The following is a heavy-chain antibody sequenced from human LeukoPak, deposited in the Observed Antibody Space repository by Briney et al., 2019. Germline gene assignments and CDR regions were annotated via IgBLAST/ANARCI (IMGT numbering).Heavy chain of an antibody. CDR1: GFTFSDYG. CDR2: IRYDGSNK. V-gene: IGHV3-30*02. D-gene: IGHD3-22*01. J-gene: IGHJ4*02. CDR3: AKDGYDSSGYYPDY. Sequence: PGGSLGLSCAASGFTFSDYGMHWVRQAPGKRLEWVAFIRYDGSNKYYADSVKGRFTISRDNSKNTLYLQMNSLRAEDTAVYYCAKDGYDSSGYYPDYWGQGTLVTVSS.